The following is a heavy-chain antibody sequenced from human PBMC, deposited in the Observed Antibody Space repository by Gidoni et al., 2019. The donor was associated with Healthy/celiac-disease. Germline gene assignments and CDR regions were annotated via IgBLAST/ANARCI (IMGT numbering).Heavy chain of an antibody. V-gene: IGHV2-5*02. D-gene: IGHD3-10*01. CDR1: GFSPSTSGVG. CDR2: IYWDDDK. Sequence: QHTLKVSGPTPVNPTQTLTLSCTFSGFSPSTSGVGVGWIRQPPGKALECLALIYWDDDKRYSPSLKSRHTITKHTSKNQVVLTMTNMDPVDTATYYCARQEYSGSGSYLDYWGQGTLVTVSS. CDR3: ARQEYSGSGSYLDY. J-gene: IGHJ4*02.